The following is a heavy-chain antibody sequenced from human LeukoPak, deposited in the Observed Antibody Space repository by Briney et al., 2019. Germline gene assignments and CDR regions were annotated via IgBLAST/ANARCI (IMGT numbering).Heavy chain of an antibody. CDR2: IIPIFGIA. Sequence: ASVKVSCKASGGTFSSYAISWVRQAPGQGLEWMGRIIPIFGIANYAQKFQGRVTITADKSTSTAYMELRSLRSDDTAVYYCARDRSIAVAGPFDYWGQGTLVTVSS. CDR3: ARDRSIAVAGPFDY. CDR1: GGTFSSYA. D-gene: IGHD6-19*01. V-gene: IGHV1-69*04. J-gene: IGHJ4*02.